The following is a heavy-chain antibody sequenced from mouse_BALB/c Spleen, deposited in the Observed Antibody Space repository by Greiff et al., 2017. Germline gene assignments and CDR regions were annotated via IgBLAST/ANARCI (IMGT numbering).Heavy chain of an antibody. Sequence: EVQLQQSGAELVKPGASVKLSCTASGFNIKDTYMHWVKQRPEQGLEWIGRIDPANGNTKYDPKFQGKATITADTSSNTAYLQLSSLTSEDTAVYYCARVITTADYFDYWGQGTTLTVSS. CDR1: GFNIKDTY. CDR3: ARVITTADYFDY. D-gene: IGHD1-2*01. V-gene: IGHV14-3*02. CDR2: IDPANGNT. J-gene: IGHJ2*01.